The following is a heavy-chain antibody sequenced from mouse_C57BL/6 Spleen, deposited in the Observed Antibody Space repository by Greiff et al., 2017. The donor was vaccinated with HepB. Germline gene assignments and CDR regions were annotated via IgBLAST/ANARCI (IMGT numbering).Heavy chain of an antibody. V-gene: IGHV3-6*01. Sequence: VQLKESGPGLVKPSQSLSLTCSVTGYSITSGYYWNWIRQFPGNKLEWMGYISYDGSNNYNPSLKNRISITRDTSKNQFFLKLNSVTTEDTATYYCARGGGYFYFDYWGQGTTLTVSS. J-gene: IGHJ2*01. CDR1: GYSITSGYY. CDR3: ARGGGYFYFDY. CDR2: ISYDGSN. D-gene: IGHD2-3*01.